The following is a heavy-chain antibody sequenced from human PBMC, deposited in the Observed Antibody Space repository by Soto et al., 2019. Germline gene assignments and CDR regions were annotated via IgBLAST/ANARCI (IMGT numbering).Heavy chain of an antibody. CDR1: GFTFSSYW. CDR3: PRDALFPHYFDY. CDR2: IKQDGSEK. J-gene: IGHJ4*02. Sequence: EVQLVESGGGLVQPGGSLRLSCAASGFTFSSYWMSWVRQAPGKGLEWVANIKQDGSEKYYVDPVKGRFTISNDNAKNSLYLQINSLRAKDTAVYYCPRDALFPHYFDYWGQGTLVTVSS. V-gene: IGHV3-7*01.